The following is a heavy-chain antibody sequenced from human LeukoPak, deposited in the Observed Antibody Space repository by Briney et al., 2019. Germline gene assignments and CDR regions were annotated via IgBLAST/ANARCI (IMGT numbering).Heavy chain of an antibody. Sequence: GGPLRLSCAASGFTFSSYSMNWVRQAPGKGLEWVSSISSSSSYIYYADSVKGRFTISRDNAKNSLYLQMNSLRAEDTAVYYCARAGYYDYVWGSPYYFDYWGQGTLVTVSS. CDR2: ISSSSSYI. CDR3: ARAGYYDYVWGSPYYFDY. V-gene: IGHV3-21*01. J-gene: IGHJ4*02. D-gene: IGHD3-16*01. CDR1: GFTFSSYS.